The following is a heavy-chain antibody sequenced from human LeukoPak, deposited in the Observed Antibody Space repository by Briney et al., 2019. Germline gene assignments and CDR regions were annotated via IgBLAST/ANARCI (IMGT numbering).Heavy chain of an antibody. CDR2: IYYSGST. J-gene: IGHJ4*02. V-gene: IGHV4-39*01. D-gene: IGHD3-10*01. CDR1: GGSISSSSYY. Sequence: PSETLSLTCTVSGGSISSSSYYWGWIRQPPGKGLEWIGSIYYSGSTYYNPSLKSRVTISVDTSKNQFSLKLSSVTAADTAVYYCARQYYYGSGGYYFDYWGQGTLVTVSS. CDR3: ARQYYYGSGGYYFDY.